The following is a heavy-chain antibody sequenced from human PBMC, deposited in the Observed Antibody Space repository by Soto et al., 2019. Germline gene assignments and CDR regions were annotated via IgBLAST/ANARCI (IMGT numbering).Heavy chain of an antibody. CDR1: GASIRSYF. CDR3: AREAGPDRWFDP. D-gene: IGHD6-19*01. CDR2: ISTSGTT. Sequence: SETLSLTCNVSGASIRSYFWTWIRQPAGKGLDWIGRISTSGTTNYNPSLKSRVTLSVDTSKNHFSLNLSSVTAADTAVYYCAREAGPDRWFDPWGQGTLVTVSS. J-gene: IGHJ5*02. V-gene: IGHV4-4*07.